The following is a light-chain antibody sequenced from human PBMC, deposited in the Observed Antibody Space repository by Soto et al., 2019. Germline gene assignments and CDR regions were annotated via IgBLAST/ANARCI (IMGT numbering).Light chain of an antibody. CDR1: QGIRND. CDR2: VAS. J-gene: IGKJ1*01. V-gene: IGKV1-17*01. Sequence: HMSRSPASLSASVGYRVRITFLASQGIRNDLGWYQQKPGKAPKRLIYVASSLQSGVPSRFSGSGSGTEFTLTISSLQPEDFATYYCLQYNSYPRPFGQGTKVDI. CDR3: LQYNSYPRP.